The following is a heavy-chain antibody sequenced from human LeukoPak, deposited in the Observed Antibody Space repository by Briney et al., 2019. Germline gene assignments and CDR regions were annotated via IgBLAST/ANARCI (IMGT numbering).Heavy chain of an antibody. CDR3: ARDFYGSRPGAFDY. D-gene: IGHD3-10*01. V-gene: IGHV1-2*06. J-gene: IGHJ4*02. CDR1: GYSFSGHY. Sequence: ASVKVSCKASGYSFSGHYIHWVRQAPGQGLGWMGQINPSSAASHYAQKFQDRVTMTSDTSINMAYMELRSLRSDDTAVYYCARDFYGSRPGAFDYWGQGTLITVSS. CDR2: INPSSAAS.